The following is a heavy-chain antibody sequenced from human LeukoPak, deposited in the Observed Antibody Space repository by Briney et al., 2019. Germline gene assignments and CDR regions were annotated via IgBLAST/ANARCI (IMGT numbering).Heavy chain of an antibody. J-gene: IGHJ4*02. CDR3: ARDYDFWSGYLGGY. CDR1: GYTFTSDG. D-gene: IGHD3-3*01. Sequence: GASVKVSCKASGYTFTSDGISWGRQAPGQGLEWMGWISAYNGNTNYAQKLQGRVTMTTDTSTSTAYMELRSLRSDDTAVYYCARDYDFWSGYLGGYWGQGTLVTVSS. V-gene: IGHV1-18*01. CDR2: ISAYNGNT.